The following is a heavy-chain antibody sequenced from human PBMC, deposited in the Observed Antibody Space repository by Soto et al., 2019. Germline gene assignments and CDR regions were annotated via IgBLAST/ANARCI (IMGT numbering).Heavy chain of an antibody. CDR2: MNWNSVSI. CDR3: VRDMRGDYYYYGIDV. V-gene: IGHV3-9*01. J-gene: IGHJ6*02. D-gene: IGHD1-26*01. CDR1: GFTFDDNS. Sequence: GGSLRLSGVASGFTFDDNSIHWVRQSPGKGLEWVSGMNWNSVSIGYAGSVRGRFTISRDNAKNYLYLQMNSLRDEDTALYYCVRDMRGDYYYYGIDVLGQGTTVPVSS.